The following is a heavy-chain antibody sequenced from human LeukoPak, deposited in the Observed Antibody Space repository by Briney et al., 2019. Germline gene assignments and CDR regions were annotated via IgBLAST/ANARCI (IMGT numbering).Heavy chain of an antibody. CDR1: GGSISSYY. CDR3: ARLVTYYDFWSGRPYYFDY. CDR2: IYYSGST. D-gene: IGHD3-3*01. Sequence: SETLSLTCTVSGGSISSYYWSWIRQPPGKGLEWIGYIYYSGSTNYNPSLKSRVTISVDTSKNQFSLKLSSVTAADTAVYYCARLVTYYDFWSGRPYYFDYWGQGTLVTVSS. J-gene: IGHJ4*02. V-gene: IGHV4-59*01.